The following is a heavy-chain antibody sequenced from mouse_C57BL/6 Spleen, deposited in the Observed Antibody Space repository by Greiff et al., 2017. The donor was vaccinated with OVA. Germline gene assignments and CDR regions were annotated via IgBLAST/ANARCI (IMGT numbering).Heavy chain of an antibody. CDR2: IYPGSGNT. D-gene: IGHD1-1*01. CDR1: GYTFTDYY. J-gene: IGHJ1*03. CDR3: ARGGGSNYGYFDV. V-gene: IGHV1-76*01. Sequence: VKLVESGAELVRPGASVKLSCKASGYTFTDYYINWVKQRPGQGLEWIARIYPGSGNTYYNEKFKGKATLTAEKSSSTAYMQLSSLTSEDSAVYFCARGGGSNYGYFDVWGTGTTVTVSS.